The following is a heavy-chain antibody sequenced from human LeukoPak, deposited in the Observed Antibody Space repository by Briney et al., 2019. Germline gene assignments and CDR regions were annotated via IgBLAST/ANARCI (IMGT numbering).Heavy chain of an antibody. CDR3: ARALYYDSSGYYSSSYYYFQH. V-gene: IGHV1-2*02. J-gene: IGHJ1*01. Sequence: ASVKVSCKASGYTFTGYYLHWVRQAPGQGLEWMGWINPNSGVTNYAQKFQGRVTMTRDTSISTAYMELSRLRSDDTAEYYCARALYYDSSGYYSSSYYYFQHWGQGTLVTVSS. CDR1: GYTFTGYY. CDR2: INPNSGVT. D-gene: IGHD3-22*01.